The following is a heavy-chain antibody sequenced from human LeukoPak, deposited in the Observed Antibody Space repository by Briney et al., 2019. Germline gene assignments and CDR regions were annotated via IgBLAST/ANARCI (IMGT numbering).Heavy chain of an antibody. D-gene: IGHD3/OR15-3a*01. CDR1: GFTVSSNY. Sequence: GGSLRLSCAASGFTVSSNYMSWVRQAPGKGLEWVSVIYSGGSTYYADSVKGRFTISRDNSKNTLYLQMNSLRAEDTAVYYCARARTWPDWFDPWGQGTLVTVST. CDR3: ARARTWPDWFDP. CDR2: IYSGGST. J-gene: IGHJ5*02. V-gene: IGHV3-53*01.